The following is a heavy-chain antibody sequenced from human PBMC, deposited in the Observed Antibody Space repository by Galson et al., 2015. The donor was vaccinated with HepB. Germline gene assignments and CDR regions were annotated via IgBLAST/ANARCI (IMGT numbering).Heavy chain of an antibody. J-gene: IGHJ4*02. CDR1: GFTFSTYA. CDR3: ARDSSVRGSFAY. D-gene: IGHD2-2*01. CDR2: ISGSGGST. Sequence: SLRLSCAASGFTFSTYAMSWVRQAPGKGLEWVSAISGSGGSTYYADSVKGRFTTSRDNSKNTLYLQMNSLRAEDTAVYFCARDSSVRGSFAYWGQGTLVTVSS. V-gene: IGHV3-23*01.